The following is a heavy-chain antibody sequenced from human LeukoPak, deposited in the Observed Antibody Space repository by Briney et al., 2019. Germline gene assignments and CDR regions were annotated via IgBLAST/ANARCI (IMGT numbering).Heavy chain of an antibody. V-gene: IGHV4-59*01. D-gene: IGHD1-1*01. CDR3: ARGNNYQDY. CDR2: IYYSENT. Sequence: PSETLSLTCTVSGGSISSYYWSWIRQPPGKGLEWIGYIYYSENTNYNPSLKSRVTISVDTSKNQFSLTLSSVTAADTAMYYCARGNNYQDYWGQGTLVTVSS. CDR1: GGSISSYY. J-gene: IGHJ4*02.